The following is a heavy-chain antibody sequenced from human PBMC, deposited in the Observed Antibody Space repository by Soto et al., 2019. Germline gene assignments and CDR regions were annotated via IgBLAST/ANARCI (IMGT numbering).Heavy chain of an antibody. Sequence: QMGLVESGGGVVQPGRSLRLSCEGSGFSFRSFGMHWVRQSPAKGLEWLAIISFDGSNQYYADSVKGQFIISRDNSKNTVYLEMNNLRPEDTAVYYCAKDRGRGSYPGGDFDHWGLGTLVTVSS. D-gene: IGHD1-26*01. CDR1: GFSFRSFG. J-gene: IGHJ4*02. CDR2: ISFDGSNQ. CDR3: AKDRGRGSYPGGDFDH. V-gene: IGHV3-30*18.